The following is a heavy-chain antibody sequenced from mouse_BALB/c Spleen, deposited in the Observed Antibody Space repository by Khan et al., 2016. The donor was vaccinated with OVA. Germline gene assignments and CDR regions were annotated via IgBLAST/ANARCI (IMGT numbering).Heavy chain of an antibody. CDR1: GYTFTNYW. Sequence: QVQLQQPGTELVRPGASVKLSCKASGYTFTNYWINWVKQRPGQGLEWIGNIYPSDSYTNYNQNFKDKATLTVDKSSSPAYMQLSIPTSEDSAVYYCIREGVDASSFAYWGQGTLVTVSA. J-gene: IGHJ3*01. CDR2: IYPSDSYT. V-gene: IGHV1-69*02. CDR3: IREGVDASSFAY.